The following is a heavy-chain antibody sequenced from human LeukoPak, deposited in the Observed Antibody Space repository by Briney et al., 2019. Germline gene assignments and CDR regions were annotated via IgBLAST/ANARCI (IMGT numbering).Heavy chain of an antibody. CDR2: IYPDDSDI. D-gene: IGHD1-14*01. Sequence: GESLKISCKASGYIFTNYWIGWVRQMSGKGLEWVGIIYPDDSDIRYSPSFQGQVTISVDKSISTAYLQWSSLKASDTAIYYCARPVLRGNIQTRDFWGRGTQVTVSS. J-gene: IGHJ4*02. CDR3: ARPVLRGNIQTRDF. V-gene: IGHV5-51*01. CDR1: GYIFTNYW.